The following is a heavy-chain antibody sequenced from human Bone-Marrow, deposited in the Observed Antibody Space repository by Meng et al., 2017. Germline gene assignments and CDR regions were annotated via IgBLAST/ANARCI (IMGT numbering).Heavy chain of an antibody. J-gene: IGHJ4*02. CDR3: AKDMTPYYYDSSGYYY. Sequence: SLKISCAASGFTLEDYAMHWVRQAPGKGLEWVSGISWNSGSIGYADSVKGRFTISRDNAKNSLYLQMNSLRAEDTALYYCAKDMTPYYYDSSGYYYWGQGTLVTVSS. CDR2: ISWNSGSI. V-gene: IGHV3-9*01. D-gene: IGHD3-22*01. CDR1: GFTLEDYA.